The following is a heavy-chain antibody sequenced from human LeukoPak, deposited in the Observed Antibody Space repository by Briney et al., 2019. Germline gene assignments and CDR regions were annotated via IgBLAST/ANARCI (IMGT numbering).Heavy chain of an antibody. J-gene: IGHJ3*02. V-gene: IGHV5-51*01. D-gene: IGHD6-13*01. CDR3: ARRAIAAAGLAFDI. CDR1: GYSFTAYW. Sequence: GESLKISCKGSGYSFTAYWIDWVRQKPGEGLEWMGIIYPGDSDTRYSPSFQGQVTISADKSISTAYLQWSSLKASDTAMYYCARRAIAAAGLAFDIWGQGTMVTVSS. CDR2: IYPGDSDT.